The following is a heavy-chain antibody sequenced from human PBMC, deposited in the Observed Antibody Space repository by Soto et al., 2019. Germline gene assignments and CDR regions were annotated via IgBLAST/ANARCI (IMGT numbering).Heavy chain of an antibody. Sequence: GGSLRLSCAASGFTVSSNYMSWVRQAPGKGLEWVSVIYSGGSTYYADSVKGRFTISRDNARSSLFLQMNSLRAEDTAVYYCARTYSSSWYENDYWGQGTLVTVSS. CDR2: IYSGGST. V-gene: IGHV3-53*01. CDR3: ARTYSSSWYENDY. D-gene: IGHD6-13*01. J-gene: IGHJ4*02. CDR1: GFTVSSNY.